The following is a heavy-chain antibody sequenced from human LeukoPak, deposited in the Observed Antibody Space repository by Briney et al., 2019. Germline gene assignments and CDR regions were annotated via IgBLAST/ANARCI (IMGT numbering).Heavy chain of an antibody. CDR2: ITGTGGRGGI. CDR3: ANPLGFYYGSGSSDAFDI. V-gene: IGHV3-23*01. J-gene: IGHJ3*02. Sequence: GGSLRLSCVASGFTYANYAMNWVRQAPGKRLEWVASITGTGGRGGIYYADSVKGRFTISRDNSKNTLYLQMNSLRAEDTAVYYCANPLGFYYGSGSSDAFDIWGQGTMVTVSS. CDR1: GFTYANYA. D-gene: IGHD3-10*01.